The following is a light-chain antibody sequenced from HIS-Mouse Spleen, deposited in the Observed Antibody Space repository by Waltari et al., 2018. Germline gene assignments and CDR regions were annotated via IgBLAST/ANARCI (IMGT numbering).Light chain of an antibody. CDR3: QVWDSSSDHVV. Sequence: SYVLPQPPSVSVAPGKTARITCGGNNLGSKSVHWYQQKPGQAPVLVVYDDSDRPSGIPGRFSGSNSGNTATLTISRVEAGDEADYYCQVWDSSSDHVVFGGGTKLTVL. CDR2: DDS. J-gene: IGLJ2*01. CDR1: NLGSKS. V-gene: IGLV3-21*03.